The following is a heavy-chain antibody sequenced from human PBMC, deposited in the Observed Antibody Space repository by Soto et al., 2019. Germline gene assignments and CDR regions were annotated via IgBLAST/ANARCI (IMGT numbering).Heavy chain of an antibody. J-gene: IGHJ2*01. CDR2: ISGIGGST. V-gene: IGHV3-23*01. D-gene: IGHD3-3*01. Sequence: GKGLEWVSAISGIGGSTYYAASCKAPFTISRDNSKNTLYLQMKSLRAEDTAVFFFSSRGRHTSLAPGLGIPAEPLSDL. CDR3: SSRGRHTSLAPGLGIPAEPLSDL.